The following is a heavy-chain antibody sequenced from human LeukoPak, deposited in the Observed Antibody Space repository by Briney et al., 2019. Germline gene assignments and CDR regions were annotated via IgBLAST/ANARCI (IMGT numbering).Heavy chain of an antibody. CDR1: GGSFSGYY. CDR3: AKHYMGSYDNRGLDY. J-gene: IGHJ4*02. D-gene: IGHD3-10*01. CDR2: INHSGST. Sequence: SETLSLTCAVYGGSFSGYYWSWIRQPPGKGLEWIGEINHSGSTNYNPSLKSRVTISVDTSKNQFSLKLSSVTAADTAVYYCAKHYMGSYDNRGLDYWGQGSLVTVSS. V-gene: IGHV4-34*01.